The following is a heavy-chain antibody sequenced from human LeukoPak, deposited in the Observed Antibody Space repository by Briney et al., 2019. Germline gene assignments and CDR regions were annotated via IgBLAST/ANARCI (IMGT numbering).Heavy chain of an antibody. D-gene: IGHD2-15*01. V-gene: IGHV4-39*07. J-gene: IGHJ6*03. Sequence: PSETLSLTCSVSGGSTRSGRHHWAWVRQPPGKGLEFIGSLDESGRPYYNAPLKSRVTISEDSSGKQFSLNLSSVTAADTAVYYCARDLGGYPFYMDVWGRGTTVIVSS. CDR1: GGSTRSGRHH. CDR2: LDESGRP. CDR3: ARDLGGYPFYMDV.